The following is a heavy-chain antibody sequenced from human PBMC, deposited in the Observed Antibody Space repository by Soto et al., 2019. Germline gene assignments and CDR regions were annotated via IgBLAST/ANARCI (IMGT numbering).Heavy chain of an antibody. CDR2: ISSYNGNT. D-gene: IGHD6-6*01. J-gene: IGHJ6*02. CDR1: GYTFITYG. Sequence: ASVKVSCKASGYTFITYGISWVRPAHGQGLEWMGWISSYNGNTNYAQKLQGRVTMTTDTSTTTAYMELRSLRSDDTAVYYCARDRPTSSIRARDYYYAMDVWGQGTTVTVSS. V-gene: IGHV1-18*01. CDR3: ARDRPTSSIRARDYYYAMDV.